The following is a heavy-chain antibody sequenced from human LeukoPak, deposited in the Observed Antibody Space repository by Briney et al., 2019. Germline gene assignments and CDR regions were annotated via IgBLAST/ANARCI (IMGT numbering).Heavy chain of an antibody. CDR3: GKGPRLCTGCDGFAI. J-gene: IGHJ3*02. Sequence: GGSLGLSCAASGFTFDDYSMHWVRQAPGKGLEWVSLITWDGGRTYYADSVKGRFTISRDNSKNSLYLQMNSLRTEDTALYYCGKGPRLCTGCDGFAIWGQGTMVTVFS. D-gene: IGHD1-14*01. CDR2: ITWDGGRT. CDR1: GFTFDDYS. V-gene: IGHV3-43*01.